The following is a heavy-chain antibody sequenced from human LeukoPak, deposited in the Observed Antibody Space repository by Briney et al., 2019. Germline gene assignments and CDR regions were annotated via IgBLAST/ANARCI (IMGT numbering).Heavy chain of an antibody. J-gene: IGHJ4*02. CDR2: ISSSSSYI. Sequence: GGSLRLSCAASGFTFSDYYMSWIRQAPGKGLEWVSSISSSSSYIYYADSVKGRFTISRDNAKNSLYLQMNSLRAEDTAVYYCARDPGRQWLVSLDYWGQGTLVTVSS. D-gene: IGHD6-19*01. V-gene: IGHV3-11*06. CDR1: GFTFSDYY. CDR3: ARDPGRQWLVSLDY.